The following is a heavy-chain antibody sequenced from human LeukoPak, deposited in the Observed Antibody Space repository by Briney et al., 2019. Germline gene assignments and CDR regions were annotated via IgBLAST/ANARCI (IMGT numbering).Heavy chain of an antibody. V-gene: IGHV4-30-2*01. J-gene: IGHJ2*01. CDR1: RDSISQGGYS. D-gene: IGHD6-25*01. CDR2: IYHSGTT. CDR3: ARNLAAASHWYFDL. Sequence: SETLSLTCAVSRDSISQGGYSWSWIRQPPGGGLEWIGSIYHSGTTYDNPSLKSRVTISIDWSKNHFSMNLTSVTATDTAVYFCARNLAAASHWYFDLWGRGIPVTVSS.